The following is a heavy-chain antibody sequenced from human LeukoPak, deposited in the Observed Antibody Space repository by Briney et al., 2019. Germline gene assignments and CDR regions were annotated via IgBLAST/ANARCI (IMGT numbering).Heavy chain of an antibody. D-gene: IGHD3-16*02. CDR3: ARHDALRWFDP. Sequence: PSETLSLTCTVSGGSISSSSYYWGWIRQPPGKGLEWIGSIYYSGRTYYNPSLKSRVTISVDTSKNRFSLKVSSVTAADTAVHYCARHDALRWFDPWGQGILVTVSS. CDR2: IYYSGRT. J-gene: IGHJ5*02. CDR1: GGSISSSSYY. V-gene: IGHV4-39*01.